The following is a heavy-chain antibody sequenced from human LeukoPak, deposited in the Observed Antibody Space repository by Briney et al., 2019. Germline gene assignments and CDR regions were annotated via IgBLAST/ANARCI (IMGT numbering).Heavy chain of an antibody. CDR1: GFTFSSYG. J-gene: IGHJ4*02. V-gene: IGHV3-33*01. D-gene: IGHD3-3*01. Sequence: PGGSLRLSCAASGFTFSSYGMHWVRQAPGKGLEWVAVIWYDGSNKYYADSVKGRFTISRDNSKNTLDLQINSLRAEDTAVYYCARDRSYDFWSGYSTPDYWGQGTLVTVSS. CDR3: ARDRSYDFWSGYSTPDY. CDR2: IWYDGSNK.